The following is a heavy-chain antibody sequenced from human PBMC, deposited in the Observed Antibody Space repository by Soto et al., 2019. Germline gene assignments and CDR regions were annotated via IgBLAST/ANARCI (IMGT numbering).Heavy chain of an antibody. CDR3: ASPSYSCGGDCSDY. V-gene: IGHV1-69*02. CDR2: IIPILGIA. J-gene: IGHJ4*02. D-gene: IGHD2-21*01. CDR1: GGTFSSYT. Sequence: QVQLVQSGAEVKKPGSSVKVSCKASGGTFSSYTISWVRQAPGQGLEWMGRIIPILGIANYAQKFQGRVTITADKSTSTAYMELSSLRSEDTAVYYCASPSYSCGGDCSDYWGQGTLVTVSS.